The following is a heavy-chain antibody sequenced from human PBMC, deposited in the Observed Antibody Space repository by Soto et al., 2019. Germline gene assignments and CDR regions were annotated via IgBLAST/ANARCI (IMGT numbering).Heavy chain of an antibody. D-gene: IGHD6-13*01. V-gene: IGHV4-34*01. Sequence: SETLSLTCAVYGGSGGSFSGYYWSWIRQPPGKGLEWIGEINHSGSTNYNPSLKSRVAISVDTSKNQFSLKLSSVTAADTAVYYCTRHEGGAADDRHLEYWGQGTLVTVSS. CDR3: TRHEGGAADDRHLEY. J-gene: IGHJ4*02. CDR1: GGSGGSFSGYY. CDR2: INHSGST.